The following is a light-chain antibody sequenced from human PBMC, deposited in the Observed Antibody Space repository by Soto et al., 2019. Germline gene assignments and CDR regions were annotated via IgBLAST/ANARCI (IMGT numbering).Light chain of an antibody. CDR2: AAS. CDR1: QSISTY. Sequence: DIQMTQSPSSLSASVGDRLAITCLASQSISTYLNWYQQKPGKAPKLLIYAASSLQSGVPSRFSGSGSGTDFTLTISSLQPEDFATYYCQQSYSTLPITFGQGTKVDIK. J-gene: IGKJ1*01. CDR3: QQSYSTLPIT. V-gene: IGKV1-39*01.